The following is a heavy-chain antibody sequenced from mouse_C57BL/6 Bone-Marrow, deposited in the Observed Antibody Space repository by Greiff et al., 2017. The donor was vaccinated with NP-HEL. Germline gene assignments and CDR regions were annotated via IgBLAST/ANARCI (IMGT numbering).Heavy chain of an antibody. V-gene: IGHV5-4*03. CDR3: ATRGFAY. Sequence: EVMLVESGGGLVKPGGSLKLSCAASGFTFSSYAMSWVRQTPEKRLEWVATISDGGSYTYYPDNVQGRFTISSDNAKNNLYLQMSHLKSEDTAMYYCATRGFAYWGQGTLVTVSA. CDR1: GFTFSSYA. J-gene: IGHJ3*01. CDR2: ISDGGSYT.